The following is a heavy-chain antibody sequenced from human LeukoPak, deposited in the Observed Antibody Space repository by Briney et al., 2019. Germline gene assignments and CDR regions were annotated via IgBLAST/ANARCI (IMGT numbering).Heavy chain of an antibody. CDR3: ARVVPAGYYFDY. CDR2: IYHSGST. V-gene: IGHV4-38-2*01. Sequence: SETLSLTCAVSGYSISSGYYWGWIRQPPGKGLEWIGSIYHSGSTYCKPSLKSRVTISVDTAKNQFSLKLSSVTAADTAVYYCARVVPAGYYFDYWGQGTLVTVSS. J-gene: IGHJ4*02. CDR1: GYSISSGYY. D-gene: IGHD2-2*01.